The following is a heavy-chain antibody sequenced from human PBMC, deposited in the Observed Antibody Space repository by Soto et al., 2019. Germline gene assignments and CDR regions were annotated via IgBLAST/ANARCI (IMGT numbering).Heavy chain of an antibody. V-gene: IGHV1-69*06. D-gene: IGHD3-10*01. CDR1: GGTFSSYA. J-gene: IGHJ6*02. Sequence: QVQLVQSGAEVKKPGSSVKVSCKASGGTFSSYAISWVRQAPGQGLEWMGGIIPIFGTANYAQKFQGRVTITAEKSMNTAYMELSRLRSEDTVLDYCARDLMVQGAYTLDFFGLYGMDVWGQGPTVTVSS. CDR3: ARDLMVQGAYTLDFFGLYGMDV. CDR2: IIPIFGTA.